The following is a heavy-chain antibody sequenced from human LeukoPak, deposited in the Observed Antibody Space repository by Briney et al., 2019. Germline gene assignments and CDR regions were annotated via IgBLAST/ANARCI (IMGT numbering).Heavy chain of an antibody. D-gene: IGHD2-8*02. J-gene: IGHJ6*04. Sequence: GGSLRLSCAASGFTLSSYWMSWVRQAPGKGREWLADIKQDGSKIYYADSVKGRFTISRDNAKNSLYLQMNSLRAEDTAVYYCARDDYELGYCTDTTCSAASDWGEGTTVTVSS. CDR3: ARDDYELGYCTDTTCSAASD. CDR1: GFTLSSYW. CDR2: IKQDGSKI. V-gene: IGHV3-7*01.